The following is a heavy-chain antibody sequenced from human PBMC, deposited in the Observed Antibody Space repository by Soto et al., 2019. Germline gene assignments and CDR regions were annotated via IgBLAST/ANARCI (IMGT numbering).Heavy chain of an antibody. CDR2: ISNTGSTK. CDR3: ARDYYGDYILDY. J-gene: IGHJ4*02. Sequence: LRLSCVVSGFSFSDYYMSWIRQAPGKGLEWISYISNTGSTKYYADSVKGRFTISRDNAKNSLYLQMNSLRGEDTAVYYCARDYYGDYILDYWGQGTLVTVSS. V-gene: IGHV3-11*01. D-gene: IGHD4-17*01. CDR1: GFSFSDYY.